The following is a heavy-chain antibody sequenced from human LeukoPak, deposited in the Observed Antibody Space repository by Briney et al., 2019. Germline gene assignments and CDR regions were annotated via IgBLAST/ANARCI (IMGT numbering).Heavy chain of an antibody. CDR1: GYSFTSYW. D-gene: IGHD2-2*01. Sequence: GESLKISCKGSGYSFTSYWIGWVRQMPGKGLEWMGIIYPGDSDTRYSPSFQGQVTISADKSISTAYLQWSSLEASDTAMYYCARHDRIVVVPAAITDYGMDVWGQGTTVTVSS. CDR2: IYPGDSDT. J-gene: IGHJ6*02. V-gene: IGHV5-51*01. CDR3: ARHDRIVVVPAAITDYGMDV.